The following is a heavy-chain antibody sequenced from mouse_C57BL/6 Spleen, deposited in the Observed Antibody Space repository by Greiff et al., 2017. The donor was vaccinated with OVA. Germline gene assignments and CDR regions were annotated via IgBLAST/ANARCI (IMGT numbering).Heavy chain of an antibody. CDR3: ARDYGSRFAY. Sequence: EVKLMESGPELVKPGASVKMSCKASGYTFTDYNMHWVKQSHGKSLEWIGYINPNNGGTSYNQKFKGKATLTVNKSSSTAYMELRSLTSEDSAVYYCARDYGSRFAYWGQGTLVTVSA. CDR2: INPNNGGT. V-gene: IGHV1-22*01. J-gene: IGHJ3*01. CDR1: GYTFTDYN. D-gene: IGHD1-1*01.